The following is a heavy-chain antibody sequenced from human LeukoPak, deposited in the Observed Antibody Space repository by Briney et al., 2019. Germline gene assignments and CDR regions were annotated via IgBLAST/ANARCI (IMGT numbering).Heavy chain of an antibody. V-gene: IGHV3-23*01. CDR1: GFTFSNYV. CDR2: ISGNSDGA. D-gene: IGHD4-23*01. J-gene: IGHJ6*02. CDR3: AREELYGGNSEGVYYYGMDV. Sequence: GGSLRLSCAASGFTFSNYVMGWVRQAPGKGLEWVSAISGNSDGADYADSVRGRFTISRDNSKNTLYQQMNSLRAEDTAVYYCAREELYGGNSEGVYYYGMDVWGQGTTVTVSS.